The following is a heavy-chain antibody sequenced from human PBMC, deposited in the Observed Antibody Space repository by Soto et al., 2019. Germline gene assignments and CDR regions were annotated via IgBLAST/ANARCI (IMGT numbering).Heavy chain of an antibody. Sequence: QVHLEQSGPEVKKPGASVKVSCKASGYTFTSYGISWVRLAPGQGLEWMGWINIYGGGTNYAQKYQDRVTMTRDTXSNTVYLEMRSLTSDDTAIYYCARALYYYDNSGLAFWGQGTLVTVSS. J-gene: IGHJ4*02. CDR1: GYTFTSYG. V-gene: IGHV1-18*01. CDR2: INIYGGGT. D-gene: IGHD3-22*01. CDR3: ARALYYYDNSGLAF.